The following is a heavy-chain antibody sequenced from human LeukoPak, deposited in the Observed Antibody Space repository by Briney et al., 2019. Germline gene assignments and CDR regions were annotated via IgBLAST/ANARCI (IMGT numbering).Heavy chain of an antibody. CDR2: INPDGGST. D-gene: IGHD6-19*01. Sequence: GGSLTLSCAASGFTFSSYWMHWVRQAPGKGLVWVSRINPDGGSTNYADSVKGRFTISRDNAKNSLYLQMNSLRAEDTGVYYCARGHSSGWLYYFDYWGQGTLVTVSS. CDR3: ARGHSSGWLYYFDY. J-gene: IGHJ4*02. V-gene: IGHV3-74*01. CDR1: GFTFSSYW.